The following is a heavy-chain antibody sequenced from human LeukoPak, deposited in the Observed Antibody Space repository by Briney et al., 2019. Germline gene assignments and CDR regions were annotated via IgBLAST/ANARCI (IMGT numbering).Heavy chain of an antibody. Sequence: ASVKVSCKASGYAFLGYGISWVRQAPGQGLEWMGWISVYNGATNYAQKFRGRVTMTADTSTNTVYMELRSLISDDAAVYYCARDGVAVAVFGYWGQGTLVTVSP. V-gene: IGHV1-18*01. D-gene: IGHD6-19*01. J-gene: IGHJ4*02. CDR1: GYAFLGYG. CDR3: ARDGVAVAVFGY. CDR2: ISVYNGAT.